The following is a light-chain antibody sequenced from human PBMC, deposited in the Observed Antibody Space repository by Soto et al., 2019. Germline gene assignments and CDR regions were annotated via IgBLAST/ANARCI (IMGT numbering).Light chain of an antibody. CDR3: QQYNNWPKM. Sequence: IVKTQSSAPLSVSPGERATLSCRASQDVLSNLAWYEQKPGQSPRLLIYRASTRATGVPARFSGSGSGTEVTLTISSLQSEDFAVYYCQQYNNWPKMFGQGTKVEIK. CDR1: QDVLSN. CDR2: RAS. J-gene: IGKJ1*01. V-gene: IGKV3-15*01.